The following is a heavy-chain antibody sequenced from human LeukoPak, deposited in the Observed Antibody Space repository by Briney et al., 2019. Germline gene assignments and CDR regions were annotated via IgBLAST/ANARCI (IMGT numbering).Heavy chain of an antibody. CDR3: ARDIEAAGLFLDY. V-gene: IGHV3-15*01. CDR1: GFTFSNAW. Sequence: GGSLRLSCAASGFTFSNAWMSWVRQAPGKGLEWVGRIKSKTDGGTTDYAAPVKGRFTISRDDSKNTLYLQMNSLRAEDTAVYYCARDIEAAGLFLDYWGQGTLVTVSS. D-gene: IGHD6-13*01. J-gene: IGHJ4*02. CDR2: IKSKTDGGTT.